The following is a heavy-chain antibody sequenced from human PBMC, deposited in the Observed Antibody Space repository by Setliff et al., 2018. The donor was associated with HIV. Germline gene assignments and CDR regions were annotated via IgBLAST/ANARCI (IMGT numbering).Heavy chain of an antibody. CDR1: GFTFSIYW. D-gene: IGHD3-16*01. CDR3: ANLWELGA. Sequence: GGSLRLSCAASGFTFSIYWMDWVRQAPGKGLEWVATIKQDGSEIYYMDSVKGRFTISRDNARTSLFLEMRSLRDEDTAVYLCANLWELGAWGQGTLVTVSS. J-gene: IGHJ5*02. CDR2: IKQDGSEI. V-gene: IGHV3-7*03.